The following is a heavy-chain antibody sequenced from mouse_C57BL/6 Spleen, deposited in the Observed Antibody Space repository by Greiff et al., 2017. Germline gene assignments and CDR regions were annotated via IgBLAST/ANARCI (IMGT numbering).Heavy chain of an antibody. CDR2: INPNNGGT. J-gene: IGHJ4*01. D-gene: IGHD2-4*01. CDR1: GYTFTDYN. Sequence: VHVKQSGPELVKPGASVKIPCKASGYTFTDYNMDWVKQSHGKSLEWIGDINPNNGGTIYNQKFKGKATLTVDKSSSTAYMELRGLTSVDTADYYCARGVNDYDVGFTYYCARDYWGQGTSVTVSS. CDR3: ARGVNDYDVGFTYYCARDY. V-gene: IGHV1-18*01.